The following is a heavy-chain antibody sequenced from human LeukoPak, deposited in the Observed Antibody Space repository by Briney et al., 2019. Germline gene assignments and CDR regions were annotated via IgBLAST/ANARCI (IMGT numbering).Heavy chain of an antibody. D-gene: IGHD5-18*01. CDR3: AGATGDTAYYYYYMDV. CDR2: IYYSGST. V-gene: IGHV4-61*05. CDR1: GGSISSSSYY. Sequence: KPSETLSLTCTVSGGSISSSSYYWGWIRQPPGKGLEWIGYIYYSGSTNYNPSLKSRVTISVDTSKNQFSLKLSSVTAADTAVCYCAGATGDTAYYYYYMDVWGKGTTVTVSS. J-gene: IGHJ6*03.